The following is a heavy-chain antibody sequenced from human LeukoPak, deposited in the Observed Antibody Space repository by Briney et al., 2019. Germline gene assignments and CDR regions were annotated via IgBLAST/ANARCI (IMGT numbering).Heavy chain of an antibody. Sequence: GGSLRLSCAASGFTFSSYAMSWVRQAPGKGLEWFSAISGSGGSTYYADSVKGRFTISRDNSKNTLYLQMNSLRAEDTAVYYRAKCANGWTGYIDVWGKGTTVTVSS. CDR2: ISGSGGST. V-gene: IGHV3-23*01. CDR1: GFTFSSYA. J-gene: IGHJ6*03. D-gene: IGHD3/OR15-3a*01. CDR3: AKCANGWTGYIDV.